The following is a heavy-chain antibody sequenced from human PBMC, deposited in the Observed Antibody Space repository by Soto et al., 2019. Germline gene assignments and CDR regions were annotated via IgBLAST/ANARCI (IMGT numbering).Heavy chain of an antibody. CDR1: GFTFSSYA. CDR2: ISGSGGST. CDR3: AKDARVPVYCGGDCYPDAFDI. V-gene: IGHV3-23*01. J-gene: IGHJ3*02. D-gene: IGHD2-21*02. Sequence: GGSLRLSCAASGFTFSSYAMSWVRQAPGKGLEWVSAISGSGGSTYYADSVKGRFTISRDNSKNTLYLQMNSLRAEDTAVYYCAKDARVPVYCGGDCYPDAFDIWGQGTMVTVSS.